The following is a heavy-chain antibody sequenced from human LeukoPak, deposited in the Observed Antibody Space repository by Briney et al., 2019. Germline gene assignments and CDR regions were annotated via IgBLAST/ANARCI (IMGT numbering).Heavy chain of an antibody. Sequence: GGSLRLSCAASGFTFSSYAMSWVRQAPGKGLEGVANIKQDAGEKYYVDSVKGRFTISRDNAKNSLFLQMNSLRAENTAVYYCARQDSSGYHFFDYWGQGTLVTVSS. CDR1: GFTFSSYA. CDR3: ARQDSSGYHFFDY. V-gene: IGHV3-7*04. D-gene: IGHD3-22*01. CDR2: IKQDAGEK. J-gene: IGHJ4*02.